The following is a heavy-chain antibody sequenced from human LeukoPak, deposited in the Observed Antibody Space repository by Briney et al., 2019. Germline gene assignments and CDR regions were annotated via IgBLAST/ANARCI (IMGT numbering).Heavy chain of an antibody. Sequence: PGGSLRLSCTASGFTFGDYAMSWFRQAPGKGLEWVGFIRSKAYGGTTEYAASVKGRFTISRDDSKSIAYLQMNSLKTEDTAVYYCTRDRRLLWFGELSLHFDYWGQGTLVTVSS. V-gene: IGHV3-49*03. CDR3: TRDRRLLWFGELSLHFDY. D-gene: IGHD3-10*01. J-gene: IGHJ4*02. CDR1: GFTFGDYA. CDR2: IRSKAYGGTT.